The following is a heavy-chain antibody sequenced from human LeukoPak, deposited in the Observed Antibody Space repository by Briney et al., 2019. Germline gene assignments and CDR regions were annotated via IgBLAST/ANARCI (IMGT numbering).Heavy chain of an antibody. CDR3: ARAVGPRGGNWFDP. CDR1: GSTFTSYF. D-gene: IGHD1-26*01. J-gene: IGHJ5*02. CDR2: VNPSSGST. Sequence: ASVKVSCKASGSTFTSYFMHWVRQAPGQGLELMGVVNPSSGSTTYSQKFQGRVTMTRDTSTSKDYMDLRCLKTEDMAVYYCARAVGPRGGNWFDPWGQGSLVTVSS. V-gene: IGHV1-46*01.